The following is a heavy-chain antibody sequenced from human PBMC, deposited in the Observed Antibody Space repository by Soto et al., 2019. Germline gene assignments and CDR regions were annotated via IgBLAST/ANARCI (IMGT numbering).Heavy chain of an antibody. CDR1: GDSVGNGPYY. V-gene: IGHV4-61*01. CDR2: IYYIGST. CDR3: ARVGTSCHSGGCYYYYGLGL. Sequence: QVRLQESGPGLVKPSETLSLSCLVSGDSVGNGPYYWSWIRQPPGKGLEWIGYIYYIGSTNLNPPLESRVNISIDTSKNQFSLKLRSVTAADAAVYFCARVGTSCHSGGCYYYYGLGLWGQGTTVAISS. D-gene: IGHD1-26*01. J-gene: IGHJ6*02.